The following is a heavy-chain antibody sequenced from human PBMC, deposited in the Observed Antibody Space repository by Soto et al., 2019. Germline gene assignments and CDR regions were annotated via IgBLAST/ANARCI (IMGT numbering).Heavy chain of an antibody. CDR2: MSGSSSTT. CDR3: AKNQERELPRVIDF. D-gene: IGHD1-7*01. V-gene: IGHV3-23*01. J-gene: IGHJ4*02. Sequence: EVRLLESGGGLVKPGGSLRLSCATSGLTFSNYAMSWVRQAPGGGLEWGSSMSGSSSTTYYADSVKGRFTISRDRSKNTLYLQMSSLRAEDTALYYCAKNQERELPRVIDFWGQGTLVTVSS. CDR1: GLTFSNYA.